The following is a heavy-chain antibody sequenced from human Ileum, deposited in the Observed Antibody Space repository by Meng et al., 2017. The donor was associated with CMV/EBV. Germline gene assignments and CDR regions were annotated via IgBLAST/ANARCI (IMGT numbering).Heavy chain of an antibody. CDR3: AKIQFGSDLFPHSYYFDY. CDR2: INVDGSEK. Sequence: GESLKISCAASGFTYNSYWMSWVRQAPGKGLEWVGNINVDGSEKYYGDSVKGRFTISRDNAKNSLYLLANSLTVEDTALYYCAKIQFGSDLFPHSYYFDYWGQGTLVTVSS. J-gene: IGHJ4*02. CDR1: GFTYNSYW. V-gene: IGHV3-7*03. D-gene: IGHD3-16*01.